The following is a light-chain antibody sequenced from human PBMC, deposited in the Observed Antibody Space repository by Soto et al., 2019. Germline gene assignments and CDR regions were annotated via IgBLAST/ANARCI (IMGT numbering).Light chain of an antibody. V-gene: IGKV1-12*01. CDR1: QDNNSF. CDR2: AAS. J-gene: IGKJ3*01. CDR3: QHTNHFPFT. Sequence: DIQMTQSPSSVSASVGHGVTITCRASQDNNSFLAWYQQKPGKAPKLLIYAASTLRIGVPSRFRGSGSGTAFTLTISSLQPEDFATYFCQHTNHFPFTFGPGTKVDIK.